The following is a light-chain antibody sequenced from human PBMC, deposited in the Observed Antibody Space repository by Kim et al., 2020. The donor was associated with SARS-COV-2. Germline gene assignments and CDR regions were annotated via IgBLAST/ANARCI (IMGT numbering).Light chain of an antibody. CDR2: EDN. V-gene: IGLV6-57*02. CDR1: SGSIASNY. Sequence: GQTVTISCTGSSGSIASNYVQWYQQRPGSAPTTVIYEDNQRPSGVPDRFSGSIDSSSNSASLTISGLKTEDEADYYCQSYDSSKWVFGGGTQLTVL. J-gene: IGLJ3*02. CDR3: QSYDSSKWV.